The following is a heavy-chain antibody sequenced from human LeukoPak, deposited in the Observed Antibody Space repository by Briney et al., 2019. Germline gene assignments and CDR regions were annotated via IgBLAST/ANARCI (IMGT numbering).Heavy chain of an antibody. V-gene: IGHV3-30*03. CDR2: ISYDGGNK. Sequence: PGRSLRLSCAASGFTFSSYGMHWVRQAPGKGLEWVAVISYDGGNKYYADSVKGRFTISRDNSKNTLYLQMNSLRAEDTAVYYCARGCSGGSCYSVPHYFDYWGQGTLVTVSS. J-gene: IGHJ4*02. D-gene: IGHD2-15*01. CDR3: ARGCSGGSCYSVPHYFDY. CDR1: GFTFSSYG.